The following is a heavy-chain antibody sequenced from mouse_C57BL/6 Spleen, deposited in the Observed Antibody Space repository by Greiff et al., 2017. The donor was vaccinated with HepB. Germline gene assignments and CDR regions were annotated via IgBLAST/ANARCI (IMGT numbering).Heavy chain of an antibody. Sequence: QVQLQQPGAELVRPGPSVKLSCKASGYTFTSYWMHWVKQRPGQGLEWIGVIDPSDSYTNYNQKFKGKATLTVDTSSSTAYMQLSSLTSEDSAVYYCAREAYAMDYWGQGTSVTVSS. CDR3: AREAYAMDY. CDR1: GYTFTSYW. J-gene: IGHJ4*01. CDR2: IDPSDSYT. V-gene: IGHV1-59*01.